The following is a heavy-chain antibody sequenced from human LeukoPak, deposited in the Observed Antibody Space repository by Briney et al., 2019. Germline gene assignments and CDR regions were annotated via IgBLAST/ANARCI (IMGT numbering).Heavy chain of an antibody. CDR3: ARVGVAGTSFFTFDY. CDR1: GYTFTGYY. Sequence: ASVKVSCKASGYTFTGYYMHWVRQAPGQGLEWMGWINPNSGGTNYAQKFQGRVTMTRDTSISTAYMELSRLRSEDTAVYYCARVGVAGTSFFTFDYWGQGTLVTVSS. V-gene: IGHV1-2*02. CDR2: INPNSGGT. J-gene: IGHJ4*02. D-gene: IGHD6-19*01.